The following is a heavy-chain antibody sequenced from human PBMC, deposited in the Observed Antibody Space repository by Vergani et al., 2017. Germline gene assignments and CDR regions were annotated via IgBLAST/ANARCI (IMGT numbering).Heavy chain of an antibody. CDR3: ARDRDYEYYYGMDV. D-gene: IGHD4-17*01. Sequence: VQLVQSGAEVKKPGSSVKVSCKASGFTFENYAMHWVRQAPGKGLEWVAGISWNSNNKGYAVSVKGRFTISRDNAKKSLYLQMDSLRVEDMASYFCARDRDYEYYYGMDVWGQGTAVIVS. CDR2: ISWNSNNK. CDR1: GFTFENYA. J-gene: IGHJ6*02. V-gene: IGHV3-9*03.